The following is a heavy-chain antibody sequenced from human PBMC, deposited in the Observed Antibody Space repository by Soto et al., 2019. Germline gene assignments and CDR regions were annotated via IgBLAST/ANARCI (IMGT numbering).Heavy chain of an antibody. CDR3: ARDTENTGGGLDV. D-gene: IGHD2-8*02. J-gene: IGHJ3*01. CDR1: GFSLSHNY. CDR2: IYRDGRP. Sequence: GGSLRLSCAVPGFSLSHNYMNWVRQAPGKGLDWVSVIYRDGRPYYANSVKGRFTLSRDTSKNMVYLQMNSLRVEDTAVYYCARDTENTGGGLDVWGQGAMVIVSS. V-gene: IGHV3-53*01.